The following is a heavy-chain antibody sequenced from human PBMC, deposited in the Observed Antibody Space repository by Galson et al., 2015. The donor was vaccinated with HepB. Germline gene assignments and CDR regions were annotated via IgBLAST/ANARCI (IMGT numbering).Heavy chain of an antibody. Sequence: SLRLSCAASGFTFSSYAMSWVRQAPGKGLEWVSAISGSDVRTYYADSVKGRFTISRDNSKNTLYLQMNSLRAEDTAVYYCAKERSDCTNGVCYGEFDYWGQGALVTVSS. V-gene: IGHV3-23*01. CDR1: GFTFSSYA. D-gene: IGHD2-8*01. J-gene: IGHJ4*02. CDR2: ISGSDVRT. CDR3: AKERSDCTNGVCYGEFDY.